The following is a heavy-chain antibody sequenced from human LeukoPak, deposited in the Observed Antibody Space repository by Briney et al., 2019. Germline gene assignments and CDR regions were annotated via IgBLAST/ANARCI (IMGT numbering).Heavy chain of an antibody. Sequence: GGSLRLSCAASGFTFSSYGMHWVRQAPGKGLEWVAVISYDGSNKYYADSVKGRFTISRDNSKNTLYLQMNSLRAEDTVVYYCAKAGIAVAGPLSYFDYWGQGTLVTVSS. J-gene: IGHJ4*02. CDR3: AKAGIAVAGPLSYFDY. V-gene: IGHV3-30*18. CDR2: ISYDGSNK. CDR1: GFTFSSYG. D-gene: IGHD6-19*01.